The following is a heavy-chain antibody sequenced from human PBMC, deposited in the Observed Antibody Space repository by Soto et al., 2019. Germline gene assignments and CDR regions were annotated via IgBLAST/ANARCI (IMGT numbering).Heavy chain of an antibody. CDR1: GFTFSSYS. D-gene: IGHD6-13*01. Sequence: EVQLVESGGGLVKPGGSLRLSCAASGFTFSSYSMNWVRQAPGKGLEWVSSISSSSSYIYYADSVKGRFTISRGNAKNSLCLQVNSLRAEDTAVYYCAREGIAAALDYWGQGTLVTVSS. CDR2: ISSSSSYI. CDR3: AREGIAAALDY. V-gene: IGHV3-21*01. J-gene: IGHJ4*02.